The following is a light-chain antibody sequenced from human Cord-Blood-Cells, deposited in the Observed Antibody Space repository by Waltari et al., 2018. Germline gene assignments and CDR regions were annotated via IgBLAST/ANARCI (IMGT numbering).Light chain of an antibody. CDR1: SSDVGGYNY. CDR2: DVS. CDR3: GSYAGSYL. V-gene: IGLV2-11*01. Sequence: QSALTQPRSVSGSPGQSVTISCTGTSSDVGGYNYVSWYQQHPGKAPKLMIYDVSKRPSGVPGRFCGSKSGNAASLTISGLQAEDEADYYCGSYAGSYLFGGGTKLTVL. J-gene: IGLJ2*01.